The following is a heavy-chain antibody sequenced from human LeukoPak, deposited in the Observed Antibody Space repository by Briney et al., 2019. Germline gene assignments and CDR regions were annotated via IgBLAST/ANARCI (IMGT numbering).Heavy chain of an antibody. CDR2: INHSGST. D-gene: IGHD5-24*01. V-gene: IGHV4-34*01. J-gene: IGHJ4*02. Sequence: PSETLSLTCAVYGGSFSGYYWSWIRQPPGKGLEWIGEINHSGSTNYNPSLKSRVTISVDTSKNQFSLKLSSVTAADAAVYYCAREGQMATIGTLAYYFDYWGQGTLVTVSS. CDR1: GGSFSGYY. CDR3: AREGQMATIGTLAYYFDY.